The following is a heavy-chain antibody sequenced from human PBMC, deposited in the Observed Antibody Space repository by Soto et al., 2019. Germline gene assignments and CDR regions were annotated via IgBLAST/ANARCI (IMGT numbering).Heavy chain of an antibody. CDR2: ITYDGSNK. V-gene: IGHV3-30-3*01. CDR3: ATEGSRSLYYFDY. Sequence: GGVPRLSCAASGFTFSSYGMHWVRQAPGKGLEWVADITYDGSNKYYADSVKGRFTISRDNSKNTLYLQMNSLRAEDTAVYYCATEGSRSLYYFDYWGQGTLVTVSS. D-gene: IGHD3-10*01. J-gene: IGHJ4*02. CDR1: GFTFSSYG.